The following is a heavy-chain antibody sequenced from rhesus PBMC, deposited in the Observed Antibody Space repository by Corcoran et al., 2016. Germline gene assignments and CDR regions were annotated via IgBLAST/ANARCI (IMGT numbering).Heavy chain of an antibody. CDR1: GFTFGSYA. D-gene: IGHD4-23*01. J-gene: IGHJ6*01. V-gene: IGHV1-198*02. Sequence: QVQLVQSGAEVKKPGASVKASCKASGFTFGSYAINWVRRAPGQGLEWMGVIIPLVGITNYAEKFQGRVTITADTSTSTAYMELSSLRSEDTAVYYCATSMNTVTTWGYGLDSWGQGVVVTVSS. CDR2: IIPLVGIT. CDR3: ATSMNTVTTWGYGLDS.